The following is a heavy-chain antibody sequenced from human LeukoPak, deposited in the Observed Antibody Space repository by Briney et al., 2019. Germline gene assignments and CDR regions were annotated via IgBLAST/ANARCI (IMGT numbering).Heavy chain of an antibody. J-gene: IGHJ4*02. V-gene: IGHV1-24*01. D-gene: IGHD3-22*01. CDR1: GYTLTELS. CDR3: AIGTYYYDSSGYYVLDY. CDR2: FDPEDGET. Sequence: ASVKVSCKVSGYTLTELSMHWVRQAPGKGLEWMGGFDPEDGETIYAQKFQGRVTMTEDTSTDTAYMELSSLRSEDTAVYYCAIGTYYYDSSGYYVLDYWGQGTLVTVSS.